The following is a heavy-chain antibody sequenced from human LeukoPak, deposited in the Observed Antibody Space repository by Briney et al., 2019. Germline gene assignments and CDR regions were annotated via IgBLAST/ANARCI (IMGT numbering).Heavy chain of an antibody. CDR2: IKEDGSDK. Sequence: GGSLRLSCAVSGFPFSVYEMNWVRQAPGKGLEWVASIKEDGSDKYYVDSVKGRFTISRDNTKNSLYVQMSSLRAEDTAAYYCARLKDAVTIFDCWGQGILVTVSS. CDR3: ARLKDAVTIFDC. D-gene: IGHD4-17*01. V-gene: IGHV3-7*01. J-gene: IGHJ5*01. CDR1: GFPFSVYE.